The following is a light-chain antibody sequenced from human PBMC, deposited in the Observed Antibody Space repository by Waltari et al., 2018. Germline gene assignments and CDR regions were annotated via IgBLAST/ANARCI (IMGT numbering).Light chain of an antibody. CDR1: SGHRSNV. CDR3: QTGGHGTWV. V-gene: IGLV4-69*01. Sequence: QLVLTQSPSASASLGASVKLTCTLSSGHRSNVIAWLQQQPEKGPLYLMRVNSDGSPSRGDEIPDRFSGSSSGAERYLTISSLQSEDEADYYGQTGGHGTWVFGGGTKLTVL. J-gene: IGLJ3*02. CDR2: VNSDGSP.